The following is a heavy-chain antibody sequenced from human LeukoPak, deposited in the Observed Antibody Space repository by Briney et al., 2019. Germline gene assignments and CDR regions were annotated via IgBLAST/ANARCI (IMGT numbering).Heavy chain of an antibody. D-gene: IGHD3-22*01. CDR3: ASKRVITNTFDY. Sequence: NSSQTLSLTCTVSGGSISSGDYYWSWIRQPLGKGLEWIGYIYYSGSTYYNPSLKSRVTISVDTSKNQFSLKLSSVTAADTAVYYCASKRVITNTFDYWGQGTLVTVSS. V-gene: IGHV4-30-4*01. CDR1: GGSISSGDYY. CDR2: IYYSGST. J-gene: IGHJ4*02.